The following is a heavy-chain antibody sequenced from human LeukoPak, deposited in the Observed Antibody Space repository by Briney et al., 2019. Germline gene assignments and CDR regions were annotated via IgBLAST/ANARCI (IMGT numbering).Heavy chain of an antibody. CDR3: AREGSCSGGSCAFDI. CDR1: GFTFSSYA. Sequence: GRSLRLSCAASGFTFSSYAMHWVRQAPGKGLEWVAVISYDGSNKYYADSVKGRFTISRDNSMNTLYLQMNSLRAEDTAVYYCAREGSCSGGSCAFDIWGQGTMVTVSS. D-gene: IGHD2-15*01. V-gene: IGHV3-30-3*01. CDR2: ISYDGSNK. J-gene: IGHJ3*02.